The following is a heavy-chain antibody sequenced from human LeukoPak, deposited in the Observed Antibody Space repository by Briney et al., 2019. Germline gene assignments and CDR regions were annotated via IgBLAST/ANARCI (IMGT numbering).Heavy chain of an antibody. J-gene: IGHJ4*02. Sequence: GRSLRLSCAASGFTFDDYAMHWVRQAPGKGLEWVSGISWNSGSIGYADSVKGRFTISRDNAKDSLYLQMNSLRAEDTALYYCAKDLTYGSGSTAFDYWGQGTLVTVSS. CDR2: ISWNSGSI. CDR3: AKDLTYGSGSTAFDY. CDR1: GFTFDDYA. V-gene: IGHV3-9*01. D-gene: IGHD3-10*01.